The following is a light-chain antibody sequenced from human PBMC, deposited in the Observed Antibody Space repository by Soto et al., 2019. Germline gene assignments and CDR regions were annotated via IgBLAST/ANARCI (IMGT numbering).Light chain of an antibody. Sequence: IVLTQFPATLSLSPGEIVTLSCRASQSVRSNLSWYQQKPGQSPRLLIYGASTRATGIPARFSGSGSTTEFTLTISSLQSEDFAVYYCQQYNTWLWTFGQGTKVDIK. CDR1: QSVRSN. J-gene: IGKJ1*01. CDR3: QQYNTWLWT. V-gene: IGKV3-15*01. CDR2: GAS.